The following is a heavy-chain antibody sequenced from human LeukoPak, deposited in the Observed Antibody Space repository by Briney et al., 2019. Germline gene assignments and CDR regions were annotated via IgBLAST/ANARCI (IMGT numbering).Heavy chain of an antibody. J-gene: IGHJ4*02. Sequence: SETLSLTCAVYGGSFSGYYWSWIRQPPGKGLEWIGEIDHSGSTNYNPSLKSRVTMSVDTSKNQFSLKLSSVTAADTAVYYCARHARRDAYNPNDYWGQGTLVTVSS. CDR2: IDHSGST. CDR1: GGSFSGYY. D-gene: IGHD5-24*01. V-gene: IGHV4-34*01. CDR3: ARHARRDAYNPNDY.